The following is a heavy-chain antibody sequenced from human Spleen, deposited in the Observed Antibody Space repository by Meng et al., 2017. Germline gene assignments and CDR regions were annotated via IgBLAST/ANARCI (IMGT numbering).Heavy chain of an antibody. D-gene: IGHD2-2*01. V-gene: IGHV1-69*13. CDR1: GGIFSNYV. CDR2: INAVFGTT. Sequence: SVKVSCKALGGIFSNYVIGWVRQAPGQGLEWMGGINAVFGTTDYAQKFQDRVTITSDESTSTVYMELTRLTSEDTAVYFCARKAGNCISTTCYSLDYWGQGTLVTVSS. CDR3: ARKAGNCISTTCYSLDY. J-gene: IGHJ4*02.